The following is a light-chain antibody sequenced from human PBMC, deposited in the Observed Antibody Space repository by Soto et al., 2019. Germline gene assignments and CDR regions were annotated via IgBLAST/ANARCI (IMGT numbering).Light chain of an antibody. CDR1: SSDVGGYNF. Sequence: QSVLTQPVSVFGSPGQSITISCTGTSSDVGGYNFVSWYQQLPGKAPKLMIYEVTSRPSGVSNRFSGSKSGNTASLTISGLQPEDEAEYYCSSYTTSSTVVFGTGTKVTVL. V-gene: IGLV2-14*03. J-gene: IGLJ1*01. CDR3: SSYTTSSTVV. CDR2: EVT.